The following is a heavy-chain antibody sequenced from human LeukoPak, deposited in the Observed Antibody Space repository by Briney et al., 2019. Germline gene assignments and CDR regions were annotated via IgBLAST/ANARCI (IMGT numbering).Heavy chain of an antibody. J-gene: IGHJ4*02. CDR2: IGTAGDT. CDR3: ARGYSYGPFDY. Sequence: GGSLRLSCAASGFTFSSYDMHWGRQATGKGLEWVSAIGTAGDTYYPGSVKGRFTISRENAKNSLYLQMNSLRAGDTAVYYCARGYSYGPFDYWGQGTLVTVSS. CDR1: GFTFSSYD. V-gene: IGHV3-13*01. D-gene: IGHD5-18*01.